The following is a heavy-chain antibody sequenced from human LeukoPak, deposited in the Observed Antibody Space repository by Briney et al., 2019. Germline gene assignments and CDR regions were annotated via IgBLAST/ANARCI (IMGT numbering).Heavy chain of an antibody. V-gene: IGHV1-46*01. D-gene: IGHD5-18*01. CDR1: GYTFTSYY. CDR2: INPSGGST. CDR3: ASLVRGSRGYSYGYFDY. Sequence: ASVKVSCKASGYTFTSYYMHWARQAPGQGLEWMGIINPSGGSTSYAQKFQGRVTMTRDTSTSTVYMELSSLRSEDTAVYYCASLVRGSRGYSYGYFDYWGQGTLVTASS. J-gene: IGHJ4*02.